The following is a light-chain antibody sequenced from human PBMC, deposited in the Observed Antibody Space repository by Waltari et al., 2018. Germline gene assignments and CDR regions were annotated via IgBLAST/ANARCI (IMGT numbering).Light chain of an antibody. CDR3: SSYAGSSTLYV. CDR2: EGS. J-gene: IGLJ1*01. Sequence: QSVLTQPASVSGSPGQSITISCTGTSSDVGSYNLVSCYQQHPGNAPKLMIYEGSKRTSGVSNRCSGSKSGNSASLTIYGLQAEDEADYFCSSYAGSSTLYVFGTGTKVTVL. V-gene: IGLV2-23*01. CDR1: SSDVGSYNL.